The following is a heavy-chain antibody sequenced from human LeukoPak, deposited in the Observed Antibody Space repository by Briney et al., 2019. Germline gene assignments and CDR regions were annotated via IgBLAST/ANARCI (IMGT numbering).Heavy chain of an antibody. V-gene: IGHV3-7*01. D-gene: IGHD4-17*01. J-gene: IGHJ4*02. Sequence: PGGSLRLSCAASGFTFSSFYMTWVRQAPGKGLEWVATIKQDGSDKHYVDSVKGRFIISRDNAKNSLYLQMNSLRAEDTAVYYCARTTILDCWGQGTLVTVSS. CDR2: IKQDGSDK. CDR1: GFTFSSFY. CDR3: ARTTILDC.